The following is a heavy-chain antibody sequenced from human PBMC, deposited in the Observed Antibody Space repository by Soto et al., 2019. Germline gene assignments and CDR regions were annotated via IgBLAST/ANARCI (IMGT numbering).Heavy chain of an antibody. D-gene: IGHD7-27*01. CDR3: ARDSLTGYDY. Sequence: EVQLVDSGGGLVKPGGSLRLSCAGSGFAFSTYSMNWVRQAPGTGLEWVSSISSSSSSIYYADSVKGRFTISRDNAKNSLYLQMNSLIAEDTAVYYCARDSLTGYDYWGQGTLVTVSS. J-gene: IGHJ4*02. CDR1: GFAFSTYS. V-gene: IGHV3-21*01. CDR2: ISSSSSSI.